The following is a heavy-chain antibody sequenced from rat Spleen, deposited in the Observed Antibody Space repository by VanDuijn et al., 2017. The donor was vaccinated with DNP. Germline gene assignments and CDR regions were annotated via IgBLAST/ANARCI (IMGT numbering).Heavy chain of an antibody. V-gene: IGHV5-22*01. D-gene: IGHD1-1*01. Sequence: EVQLVESGGGLVQPGRSLKLSCAASGFTFSDYYMAWVRQTPTKGLEWVAYISYNGGSTYNGDSVKGRFTISRDNAKGTLYLQMNSLRSEDMATYYCARPMHYYSGGFAYWGQGTLVTVSS. CDR2: ISYNGGST. CDR3: ARPMHYYSGGFAY. J-gene: IGHJ3*01. CDR1: GFTFSDYY.